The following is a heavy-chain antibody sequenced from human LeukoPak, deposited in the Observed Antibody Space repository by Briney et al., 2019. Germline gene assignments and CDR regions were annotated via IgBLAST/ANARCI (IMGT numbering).Heavy chain of an antibody. CDR2: ISGSGDKT. CDR3: AKDTSAWWYHRAYMNV. CDR1: GFTFSSYW. Sequence: GGSLRLSCAASGFTFSSYWMSWVRQAPGGGLEWVSAISGSGDKTFHADSVKGRFTTSRDNSKNTLSLQMSSLRVEDSAVYFCAKDTSAWWYHRAYMNVWGTGTTVTVSS. V-gene: IGHV3-23*01. D-gene: IGHD2-15*01. J-gene: IGHJ6*03.